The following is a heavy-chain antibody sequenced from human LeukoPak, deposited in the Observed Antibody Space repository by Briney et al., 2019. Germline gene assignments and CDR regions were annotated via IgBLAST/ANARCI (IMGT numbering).Heavy chain of an antibody. D-gene: IGHD5-18*01. J-gene: IGHJ4*02. CDR3: ARGGYSYGFVVDY. V-gene: IGHV1-2*06. Sequence: GASVKVSCKASGYIFTDYYMHWVRQAPGQELGWMGRINPNSGGTNYAQKFQGRVTMTRDTSISTAYMELSRLRSDDTAVYYCARGGYSYGFVVDYWGQGTLVTVSS. CDR2: INPNSGGT. CDR1: GYIFTDYY.